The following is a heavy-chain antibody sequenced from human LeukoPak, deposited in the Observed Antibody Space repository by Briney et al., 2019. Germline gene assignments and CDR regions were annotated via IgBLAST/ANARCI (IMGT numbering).Heavy chain of an antibody. D-gene: IGHD2-2*01. V-gene: IGHV1-69*13. Sequence: ASVKVSCKASGGTFSSYAITWVRQAPGQGLEWMGGIIPIFGSVEYAQKSQGRVTITADESTSSAYMELSSLRSEDTAVYYCARVHCGSTSCSYFDYWGQGTLVTVSS. CDR2: IIPIFGSV. CDR1: GGTFSSYA. CDR3: ARVHCGSTSCSYFDY. J-gene: IGHJ4*02.